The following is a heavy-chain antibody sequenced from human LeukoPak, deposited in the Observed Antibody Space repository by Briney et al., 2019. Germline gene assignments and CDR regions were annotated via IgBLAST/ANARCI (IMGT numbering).Heavy chain of an antibody. Sequence: PSQTLSLTCAVYGGSFSGYYWSWVRQPPGKGLEWIGEINHSGSTNFNPSLKSRVTISVDTSKNQFSLKLSSVTAADTAVYYCARRGTRPYYYDSSGYSHVGNWFDPSGQGTLVTVSS. CDR1: GGSFSGYY. CDR3: ARRGTRPYYYDSSGYSHVGNWFDP. V-gene: IGHV4-34*01. J-gene: IGHJ5*02. CDR2: INHSGST. D-gene: IGHD3-22*01.